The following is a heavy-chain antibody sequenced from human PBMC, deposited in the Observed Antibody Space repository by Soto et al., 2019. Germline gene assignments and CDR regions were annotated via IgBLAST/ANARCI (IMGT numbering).Heavy chain of an antibody. CDR3: ATGAYCSGGSCSDYYYYYYGMDL. Sequence: GASVKVSCKTSGFTFRSSAVQWVRQARGQRLEWIGWLVVGTGNTNYAQKFQQRVTISSDRSTNTVSMELSSLTSEDTAVYYCATGAYCSGGSCSDYYYYYYGMDLWGQRTTVTVSS. J-gene: IGHJ6*02. CDR1: GFTFRSSA. V-gene: IGHV1-58*01. D-gene: IGHD2-15*01. CDR2: LVVGTGNT.